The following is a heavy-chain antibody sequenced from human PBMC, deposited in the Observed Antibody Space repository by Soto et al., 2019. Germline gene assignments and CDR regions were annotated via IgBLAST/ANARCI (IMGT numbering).Heavy chain of an antibody. V-gene: IGHV4-61*01. J-gene: IGHJ4*02. CDR3: ARDPGYDSSGYFVDY. CDR2: LYYSGRI. CDR1: GGSVSSGNYY. Sequence: PSETLSLTCTVSGGSVSSGNYYWSWIRQPPGKGLQWIGYLYYSGRINYNPSLRSRVTISADTSKNQFSLKMSSVTAAGTAVYYCARDPGYDSSGYFVDYWGQGALVTVSS. D-gene: IGHD3-22*01.